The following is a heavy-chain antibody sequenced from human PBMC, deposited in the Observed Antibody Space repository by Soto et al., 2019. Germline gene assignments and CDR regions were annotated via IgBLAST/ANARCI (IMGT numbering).Heavy chain of an antibody. Sequence: EVQLVESGGGLVKPGGSLRLSCAASGFTFSNAWMSWVRQAPGKGLEWVGRIKSKTDGGTTDYAAPVKGRFTISRDDSKNTLYLQMNSLKTEDTAVYYCTTLSDSMIRRHYGMGVWGQGTTVTVSS. J-gene: IGHJ6*02. V-gene: IGHV3-15*01. CDR3: TTLSDSMIRRHYGMGV. D-gene: IGHD2-21*01. CDR2: IKSKTDGGTT. CDR1: GFTFSNAW.